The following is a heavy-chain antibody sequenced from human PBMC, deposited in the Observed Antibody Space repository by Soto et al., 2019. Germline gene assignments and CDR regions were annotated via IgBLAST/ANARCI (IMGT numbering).Heavy chain of an antibody. V-gene: IGHV1-46*01. J-gene: IGHJ6*02. CDR3: ARDPITGDFWSGYYTGGSYYGMDV. CDR2: INPSGGST. Sequence: GASVKVSCKASGYTFTSYYMHWVRQAPGQGLEWMGIINPSGGSTSYAQKFQGRVTMTRDTSTSTVYMELSSLRSEDTAVYYCARDPITGDFWSGYYTGGSYYGMDVWG. D-gene: IGHD3-3*01. CDR1: GYTFTSYY.